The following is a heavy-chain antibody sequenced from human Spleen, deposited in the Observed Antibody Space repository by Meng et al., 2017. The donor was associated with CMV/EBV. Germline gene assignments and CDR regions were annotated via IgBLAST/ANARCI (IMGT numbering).Heavy chain of an antibody. Sequence: QVQQGSAEAQVKKPAASVKVSCKAPGYTFTSNGISWVRQAPGQGLEWMGWISAYNGNTNYAQKLQGRVTMTTDTSTSTAYMELRSLRSDDTAVYYCARVSVVVAATFWFDPWGQGTLVTVSS. CDR2: ISAYNGNT. CDR3: ARVSVVVAATFWFDP. J-gene: IGHJ5*02. CDR1: GYTFTSNG. D-gene: IGHD2-15*01. V-gene: IGHV1-18*01.